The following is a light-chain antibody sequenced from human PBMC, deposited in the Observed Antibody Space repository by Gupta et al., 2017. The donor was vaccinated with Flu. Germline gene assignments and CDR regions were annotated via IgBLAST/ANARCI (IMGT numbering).Light chain of an antibody. J-gene: IGKJ5*01. CDR1: QSVGSNY. Sequence: EIVLTQSPGTLSLSPGERATLSCRASQSVGSNYLAWYQQKPGQAPRLIIYGASSRANGIPDRFNGSGSGTDFSLTSSGREPEDFGLYYGQQDFTSRHFGQGTRMEI. CDR2: GAS. V-gene: IGKV3-20*01. CDR3: QQDFTSRH.